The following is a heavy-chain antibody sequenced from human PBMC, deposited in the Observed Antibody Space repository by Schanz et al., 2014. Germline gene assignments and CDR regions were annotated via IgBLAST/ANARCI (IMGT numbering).Heavy chain of an antibody. V-gene: IGHV4-39*07. CDR1: GGSIRISGYY. D-gene: IGHD3-10*01. J-gene: IGHJ5*02. CDR2: IFYSGST. Sequence: QLQLQESGPGLVKPSETLSLTCTVSGGSIRISGYYWGWIRQPPGKGLESVGTIFYSGSTHYNPSRQSRVPVSVDTSKNQFSLKLYSVTAADTAVYYCARKAPDYYASGSKNWFDPWGQGTLVTVSS. CDR3: ARKAPDYYASGSKNWFDP.